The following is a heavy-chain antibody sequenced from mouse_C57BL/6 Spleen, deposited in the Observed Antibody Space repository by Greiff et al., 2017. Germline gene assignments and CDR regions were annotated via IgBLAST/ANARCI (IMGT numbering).Heavy chain of an antibody. J-gene: IGHJ1*03. CDR1: GYTFTDYE. CDR2: IDPETGGT. CDR3: TREPPSWYFDV. Sequence: QVQLQQSGAELVRPGASVTLSCKASGYTFTDYEMHWVKQTTVHGLEWIGAIDPETGGTAYNQKFKGKAILTADKSSSTAYMELRSLTSEDSAVYYCTREPPSWYFDVWGTGTTVTVAS. V-gene: IGHV1-15*01.